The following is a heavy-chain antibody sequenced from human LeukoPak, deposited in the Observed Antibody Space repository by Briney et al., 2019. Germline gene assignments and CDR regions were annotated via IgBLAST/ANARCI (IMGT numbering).Heavy chain of an antibody. CDR2: IYYSGST. Sequence: SSETLSLTCTVSGGSISSYYWSWIRQPPGKGLEWIGYIYYSGSTNYNPSLKSRVAISVDTSKNQFSLKLNSVTAADTAVYYCARGYCSSTICFQYFHHWGQGTLVTVSS. CDR1: GGSISSYY. D-gene: IGHD2-2*01. J-gene: IGHJ1*01. CDR3: ARGYCSSTICFQYFHH. V-gene: IGHV4-59*01.